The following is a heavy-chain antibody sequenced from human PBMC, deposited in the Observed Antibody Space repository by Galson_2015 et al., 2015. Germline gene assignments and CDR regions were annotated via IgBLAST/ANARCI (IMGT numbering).Heavy chain of an antibody. J-gene: IGHJ4*02. D-gene: IGHD2-8*01. Sequence: SLRLSCAASGFTFSSYWMSWVRQAPGKGLEWVANIKQDGSEKYYVDSVKGRFTISRDNAKNSLYLQMNSLRAEDTAVYYCARDLYCTNGVCYNFDYWGQGTLVTVSS. V-gene: IGHV3-7*01. CDR3: ARDLYCTNGVCYNFDY. CDR2: IKQDGSEK. CDR1: GFTFSSYW.